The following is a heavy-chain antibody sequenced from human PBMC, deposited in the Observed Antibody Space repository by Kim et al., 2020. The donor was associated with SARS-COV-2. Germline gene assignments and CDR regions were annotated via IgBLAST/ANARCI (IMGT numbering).Heavy chain of an antibody. J-gene: IGHJ4*02. CDR3: ARDFSSWYEYLDY. D-gene: IGHD6-13*01. Sequence: YAQKLQGRVTMTTDTSTSTAYMELRSLRSDDTAVYYCARDFSSWYEYLDYWGQGTLVTVSS. V-gene: IGHV1-18*01.